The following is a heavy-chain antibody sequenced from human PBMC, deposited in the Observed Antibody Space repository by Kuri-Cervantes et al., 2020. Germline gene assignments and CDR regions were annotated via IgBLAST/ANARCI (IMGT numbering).Heavy chain of an antibody. CDR2: IYYSGST. Sequence: TLSLTCTVSGGSISSGDYYWSWIRQPPGKGLEWIGYIYYSGSTYYNPSLKSRVTISVDTSKNQFSLKLSSVTAADTAVYYCARAQVADLFQHWGQGTLVTVSS. V-gene: IGHV4-30-4*01. CDR3: ARAQVADLFQH. J-gene: IGHJ1*01. D-gene: IGHD2-15*01. CDR1: GGSISSGDYY.